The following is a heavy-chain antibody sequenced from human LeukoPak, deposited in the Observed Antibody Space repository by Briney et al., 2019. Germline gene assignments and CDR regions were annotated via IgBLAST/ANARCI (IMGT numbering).Heavy chain of an antibody. CDR2: ISSTSTNI. CDR3: ARGGTLEYFQH. CDR1: GFTFSTYS. V-gene: IGHV3-21*01. J-gene: IGHJ1*01. Sequence: PGGSLRLSCAASGFTFSTYSMNWVRQAPGKGLEWVSPISSTSTNIFYPDSVKGRFTVSRDNAKNSLYLQMNSLRAEDTAVYYCARGGTLEYFQHWGQGTLVTVSS.